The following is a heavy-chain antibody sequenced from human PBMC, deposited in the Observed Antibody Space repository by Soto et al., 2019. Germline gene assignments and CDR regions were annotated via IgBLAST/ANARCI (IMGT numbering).Heavy chain of an antibody. Sequence: GGSLRLSCAASGFTFSSYAMHWVRQAPGKGLEWVAVISYDGSNKYYADSVKGRFTISRDNSKNTLYLQMSSLRAEDTAVYYCARDSMVRGVLDYWGQGTLVTVSS. CDR3: ARDSMVRGVLDY. D-gene: IGHD3-10*01. CDR2: ISYDGSNK. J-gene: IGHJ4*02. V-gene: IGHV3-30-3*01. CDR1: GFTFSSYA.